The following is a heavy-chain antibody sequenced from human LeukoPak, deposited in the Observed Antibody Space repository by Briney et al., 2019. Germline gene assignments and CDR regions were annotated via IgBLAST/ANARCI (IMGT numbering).Heavy chain of an antibody. V-gene: IGHV4-59*12. D-gene: IGHD6-13*01. Sequence: SETLSLTCTVSGGSISSYYWSWIRQPPGKGLEWIGYIYYSGSTYYNPSLKSRVTISVDTSKNQFSLKLSSVTAADTAVYYCARGSSSWSYYFDYWGQGTLVTVSS. CDR3: ARGSSSWSYYFDY. J-gene: IGHJ4*02. CDR1: GGSISSYY. CDR2: IYYSGST.